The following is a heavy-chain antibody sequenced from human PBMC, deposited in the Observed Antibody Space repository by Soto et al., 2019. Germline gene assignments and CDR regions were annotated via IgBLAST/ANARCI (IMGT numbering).Heavy chain of an antibody. CDR1: GFTFDDYA. CDR3: TKSITDQSYHGLDA. V-gene: IGHV3-9*01. Sequence: EVQLVESGGGLVQPGRSLRLSCAASGFTFDDYAMHWVRQAPGKGLEWVSGISWNSGSTDYADSVKGRITISRDNGKNSPYLQTNSQRAEDTALYYCTKSITDQSYHGLDAWGQGTTVTVSS. D-gene: IGHD1-20*01. J-gene: IGHJ6*02. CDR2: ISWNSGST.